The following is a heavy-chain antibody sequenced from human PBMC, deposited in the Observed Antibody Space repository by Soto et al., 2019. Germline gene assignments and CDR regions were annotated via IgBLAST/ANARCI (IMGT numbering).Heavy chain of an antibody. Sequence: PSETPSLTCTVSGGSISSSSYYWGWIRQPPGKGLEWIGSIYYSGSTYYHPSLRSRGTIAEDTSTKQISLKLSSVTAADTAVYYCASWYSSSWYTSGVPVDFWGQGTLVTVSS. D-gene: IGHD6-13*01. CDR1: GGSISSSSYY. J-gene: IGHJ4*02. CDR3: ASWYSSSWYTSGVPVDF. CDR2: IYYSGST. V-gene: IGHV4-39*01.